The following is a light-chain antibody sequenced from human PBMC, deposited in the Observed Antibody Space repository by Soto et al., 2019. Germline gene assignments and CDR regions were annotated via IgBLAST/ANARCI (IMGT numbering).Light chain of an antibody. Sequence: DIPMTQSPSTLSGSVGDRVTITCRASQDIGIYLAWYQQKPGKAPNLLIYAASSLQRGVPSRFSGSGSGTDFTLTIRSLQPEDFATYHCQQLSSYPVTFGQGTKVDIK. CDR2: AAS. CDR1: QDIGIY. CDR3: QQLSSYPVT. J-gene: IGKJ1*01. V-gene: IGKV1-9*01.